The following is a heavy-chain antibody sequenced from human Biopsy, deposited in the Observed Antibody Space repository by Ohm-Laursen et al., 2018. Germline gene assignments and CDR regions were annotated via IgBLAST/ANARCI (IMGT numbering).Heavy chain of an antibody. V-gene: IGHV3-30*03. D-gene: IGHD4-11*01. J-gene: IGHJ2*01. CDR2: ISYDGRGE. Sequence: SLRLSCTASGFTFTSYAMHWVRQAPGKGLEWVAVISYDGRGEYYADSLQGRFIISRDNPKSTVDLQMNSLRAEDTAVYFCARDGKRWDYSTYFSWHFDLWGRGTLVTVSS. CDR3: ARDGKRWDYSTYFSWHFDL. CDR1: GFTFTSYA.